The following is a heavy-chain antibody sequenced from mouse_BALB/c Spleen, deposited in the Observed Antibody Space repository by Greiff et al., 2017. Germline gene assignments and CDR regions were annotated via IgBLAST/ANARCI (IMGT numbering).Heavy chain of an antibody. J-gene: IGHJ2*01. CDR1: GFTFSSYA. CDR2: ISSGGSYT. CDR3: ARYPYYFDY. Sequence: EVKLMESGGGLVKPGGSLKLSCAASGFTFSSYAMSWVRQSPEKRLEWVAEISSGGSYTYYPDTVTGRFTISRDNAKNTLYLEMSSLRSEDTAMYYCARYPYYFDYWGQGTTLTVSS. V-gene: IGHV5-9-4*01.